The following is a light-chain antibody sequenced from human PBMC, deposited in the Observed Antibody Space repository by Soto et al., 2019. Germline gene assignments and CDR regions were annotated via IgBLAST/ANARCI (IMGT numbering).Light chain of an antibody. CDR1: SSNIGRNT. J-gene: IGLJ2*01. V-gene: IGLV1-44*01. Sequence: QSVLTQPPSASGTPGQRVTISCSGSSSNIGRNTVNWYQQLPGTAPKLLIYSNDRRPSGVPDRFSGSKSGTSASLAISGLQSEDEADYYCAAWDDSLNGSVFGGGTKVTVL. CDR3: AAWDDSLNGSV. CDR2: SND.